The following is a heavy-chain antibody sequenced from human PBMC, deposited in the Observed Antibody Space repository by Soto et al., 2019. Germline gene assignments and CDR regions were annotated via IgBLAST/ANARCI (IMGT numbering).Heavy chain of an antibody. D-gene: IGHD3-3*01. CDR1: GGSLSRYF. J-gene: IGHJ6*03. V-gene: IGHV4-59*01. CDR3: AREAVKDDFWSGYYSPYYYYYLDV. Sequence: SDTLSLTCTVSGGSLSRYFWSWIRQPPGKGLEWIGYIYYSGSTNYNPSLKGRVTISVDTSKNRFSLNLRSATAADTAVYYCAREAVKDDFWSGYYSPYYYYYLDVWGKGTTVTVSS. CDR2: IYYSGST.